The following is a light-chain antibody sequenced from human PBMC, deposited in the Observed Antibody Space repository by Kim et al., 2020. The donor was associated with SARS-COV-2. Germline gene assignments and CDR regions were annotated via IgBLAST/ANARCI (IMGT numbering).Light chain of an antibody. CDR2: DSS. Sequence: SPGDRATLSCKTSQSVSQSLAWYQHKPGQAPRLLIFDSSNRATGVPARFSGVGFGTDFTLTIDSLEPEDFAVYYCQQRSIRPPGTFGQGTKVDIK. CDR3: QQRSIRPPGT. CDR1: QSVSQS. V-gene: IGKV3-11*01. J-gene: IGKJ1*01.